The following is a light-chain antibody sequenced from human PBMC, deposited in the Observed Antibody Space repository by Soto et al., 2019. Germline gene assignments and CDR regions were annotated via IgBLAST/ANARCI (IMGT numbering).Light chain of an antibody. CDR1: QSISSY. V-gene: IGKV1-39*01. Sequence: DIQMTQSPSSLSASVGDRVTITCRASQSISSYLNWYQQKPWKAPKLLIYAASSLQSGVPSRFSCSGSGTDFTLTISSLQPEDFATYYCQQSYSMPLNFGGGTNVEIK. CDR3: QQSYSMPLN. J-gene: IGKJ4*01. CDR2: AAS.